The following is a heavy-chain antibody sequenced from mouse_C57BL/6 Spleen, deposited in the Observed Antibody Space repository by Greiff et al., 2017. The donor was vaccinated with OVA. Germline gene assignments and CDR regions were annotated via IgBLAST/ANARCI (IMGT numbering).Heavy chain of an antibody. D-gene: IGHD1-3*01. CDR3: AREGKGGAMDY. CDR1: GYAFTNYL. Sequence: VQLQQSGAELVRPGTSVKVSCKASGYAFTNYLIEWVKQRPGQGLEWIGVLTPGSGGTNYNEKFKGKATLTADKSSSTAYMQLSSLTSEDSAVYFCAREGKGGAMDYWGQGTSVTVSS. CDR2: LTPGSGGT. V-gene: IGHV1-54*01. J-gene: IGHJ4*01.